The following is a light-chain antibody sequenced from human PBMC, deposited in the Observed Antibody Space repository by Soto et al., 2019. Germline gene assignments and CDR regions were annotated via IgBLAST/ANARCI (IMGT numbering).Light chain of an antibody. CDR2: DAS. CDR1: QDISNF. V-gene: IGKV1-5*01. J-gene: IGKJ2*01. CDR3: QLHDDFSHAT. Sequence: DIQITQSPSTLSSSVGDRVTISCRCSQDISNFLAWYQHKPGKAPNLIIYDASTLQTGVPSRFRGSGFGTEFTLTISGLQPDDFATYFCQLHDDFSHATFGQGTKVDIK.